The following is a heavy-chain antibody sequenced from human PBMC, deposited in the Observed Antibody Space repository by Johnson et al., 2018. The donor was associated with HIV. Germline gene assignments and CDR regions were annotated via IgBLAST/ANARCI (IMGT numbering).Heavy chain of an antibody. CDR2: IWYDGSNK. J-gene: IGHJ3*02. V-gene: IGHV3-33*01. CDR3: ARRRDSTSWQEAFDI. CDR1: GFTFSSYG. D-gene: IGHD6-13*01. Sequence: QVQLVESGGGVVQPGRSLRLSCAASGFTFSSYGMHWVRQAPGKGLEWVAVIWYDGSNKYYADSVKGRFTISRDNFKNTLYLLMGSLTAEDMAVYYCARRRDSTSWQEAFDIWGRGTMVTVSS.